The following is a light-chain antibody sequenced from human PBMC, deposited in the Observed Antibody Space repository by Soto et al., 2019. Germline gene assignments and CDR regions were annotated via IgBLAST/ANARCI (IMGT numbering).Light chain of an antibody. J-gene: IGLJ2*01. V-gene: IGLV4-69*01. CDR2: LNSDGSH. Sequence: QSVLTQSPSASASLGASVTLTCTLSSGHSTYAIAWHQQQPEKGTRYLMKLNSDGSHRKGDGIPDRFSGSSSGAERYLTISGLQSEDEADYYCQTYGTDSVVFGGGTKLTVL. CDR3: QTYGTDSVV. CDR1: SGHSTYA.